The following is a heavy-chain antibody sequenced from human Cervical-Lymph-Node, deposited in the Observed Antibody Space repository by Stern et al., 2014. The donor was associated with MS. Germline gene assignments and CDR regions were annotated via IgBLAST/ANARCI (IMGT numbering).Heavy chain of an antibody. J-gene: IGHJ6*02. CDR3: ARGFSNPRGAMDV. V-gene: IGHV1-2*06. D-gene: IGHD4-11*01. Sequence: QVQLVQSGADVKKPGASVGVSCQASGFTFNDYFMHWVRQAPGQGLEWMGRINPRSGGTTSAQKFQGRLTMTRDTSSSTAYMELTRLSFDDTAVYYCARGFSNPRGAMDVWGHGTTVTVSS. CDR1: GFTFNDYF. CDR2: INPRSGGT.